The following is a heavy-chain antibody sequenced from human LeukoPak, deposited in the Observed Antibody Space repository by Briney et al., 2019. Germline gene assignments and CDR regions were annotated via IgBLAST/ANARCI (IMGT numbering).Heavy chain of an antibody. CDR1: GFTFSSYA. CDR2: ISGSGGST. D-gene: IGHD3-22*01. V-gene: IGHV3-23*01. CDR3: AKDQTYYYDSSGYYYESSPDAFDI. Sequence: GSLRLSCAASGFTFSSYAMSWVRQAPGKGLEWVSAISGSGGSTYYADSVKGRFTISRDNSKNTLYLQMNSLRAEDTAVYYCAKDQTYYYDSSGYYYESSPDAFDIWGQGTMVTVSS. J-gene: IGHJ3*02.